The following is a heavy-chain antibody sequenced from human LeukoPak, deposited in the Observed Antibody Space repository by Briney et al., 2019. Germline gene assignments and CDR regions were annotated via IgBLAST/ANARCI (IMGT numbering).Heavy chain of an antibody. CDR1: GYTLTELS. D-gene: IGHD3-22*01. Sequence: ASVKVSCKVSGYTLTELSMHWVRQAPGKGLEWMGGFDPEDGETIHAQKFQGRVTMTEDTSTDTAYMELSSLRSEDTAVYYCATGTYYYDSSGLDYWGQGTLVTVSS. V-gene: IGHV1-24*01. CDR3: ATGTYYYDSSGLDY. J-gene: IGHJ4*02. CDR2: FDPEDGET.